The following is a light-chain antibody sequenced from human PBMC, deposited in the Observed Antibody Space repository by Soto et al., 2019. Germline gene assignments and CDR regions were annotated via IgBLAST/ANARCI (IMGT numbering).Light chain of an antibody. V-gene: IGKV4-1*01. CDR1: QSVLYSSNNKTY. CDR3: QQYYSTPWT. J-gene: IGKJ1*01. CDR2: WAS. Sequence: DIVMIQSPDPLAVSLGERATINCKSSQSVLYSSNNKTYLAWYQHKPGQTPKLLIYWASTRESGVPGRFSGSGSGTDFTLPISSLQDEDVAVYYCQQYYSTPWTFGQGTKVEIK.